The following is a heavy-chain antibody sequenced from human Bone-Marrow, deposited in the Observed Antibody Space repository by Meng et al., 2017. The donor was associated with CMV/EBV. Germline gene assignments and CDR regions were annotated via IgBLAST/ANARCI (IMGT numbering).Heavy chain of an antibody. CDR2: IRYDGSKE. CDR1: GFTFSNYG. V-gene: IGHV3-30*02. Sequence: GESLKISCAASGFTFSNYGMHWVRQAPGKGLEWVAFIRYDGSKEDYGDSVQGRLTISRDNSKNTLYLQMNSLRAEDTAVYYCAKDPVVPAARGSNRFDPWGQGTLVTVSS. J-gene: IGHJ5*02. CDR3: AKDPVVPAARGSNRFDP. D-gene: IGHD2-2*01.